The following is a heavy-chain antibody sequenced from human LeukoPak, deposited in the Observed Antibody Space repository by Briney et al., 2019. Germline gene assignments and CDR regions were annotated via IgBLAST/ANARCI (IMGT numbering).Heavy chain of an antibody. J-gene: IGHJ4*02. CDR1: GGSISSGGYY. CDR2: IYHSGST. Sequence: SQTLSLTCTVSGGSISSGGYYWSWIRQPPGKGLEWIGYIYHSGSTYYNPSLKSRVTISVDRSKNQFSLKLSSVTAADTAVYYCARAGNTAMVWGFDYWGQGTLVTVSS. V-gene: IGHV4-30-2*01. D-gene: IGHD5-18*01. CDR3: ARAGNTAMVWGFDY.